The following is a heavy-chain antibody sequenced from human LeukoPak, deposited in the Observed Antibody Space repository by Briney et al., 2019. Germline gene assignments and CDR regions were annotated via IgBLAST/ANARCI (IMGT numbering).Heavy chain of an antibody. CDR1: GYTFTGYH. J-gene: IGHJ3*02. CDR3: VRDSSSWYRDAFEI. V-gene: IGHV1-2*02. CDR2: MNHNSGGT. D-gene: IGHD6-13*01. Sequence: ASVKVSCQASGYTFTGYHMHWVRQAPGQGLGWVGWMNHNSGGTCYAQQFQGRVTMTRDTSISTDYLELSGDRSDATAGHYWVRDSSSWYRDAFEIWGQGKLGSASS.